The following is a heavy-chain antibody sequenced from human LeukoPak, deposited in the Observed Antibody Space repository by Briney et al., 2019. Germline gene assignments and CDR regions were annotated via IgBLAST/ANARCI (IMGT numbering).Heavy chain of an antibody. D-gene: IGHD3-3*01. CDR3: ARNNPRYYDFWSGYHMRAHLADY. Sequence: QPGGSLRLSCAASGFPFSSYEMNWVRQAPGKGREWVSYITSSGSTICYADSVQGRFTISRDNAKNSLYLQMNSLRAEDTAVYYCARNNPRYYDFWSGYHMRAHLADYWGQGTLVTVSS. V-gene: IGHV3-48*03. J-gene: IGHJ4*02. CDR1: GFPFSSYE. CDR2: ITSSGSTI.